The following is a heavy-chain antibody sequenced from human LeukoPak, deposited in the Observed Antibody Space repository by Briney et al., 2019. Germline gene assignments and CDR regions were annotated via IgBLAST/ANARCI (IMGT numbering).Heavy chain of an antibody. CDR3: ARDLGDYYDSSGYYVAP. CDR1: GFTFSSYS. D-gene: IGHD3-22*01. V-gene: IGHV3-21*01. Sequence: GGSLRLSCAASGFTFSSYSKNWVRQAPGKGLVWVSSISSSSSYIYYADSVRGRFTISRDNAKNSLYLQMNSLRAEDTAVYYCARDLGDYYDSSGYYVAPWGQGTLVTVSS. CDR2: ISSSSSYI. J-gene: IGHJ5*02.